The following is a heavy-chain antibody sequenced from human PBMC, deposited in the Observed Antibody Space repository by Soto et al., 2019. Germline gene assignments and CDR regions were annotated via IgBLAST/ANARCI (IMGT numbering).Heavy chain of an antibody. CDR2: IYSRGNT. Sequence: SGTLSLPCTVSGGAITSDYLAWFRQSPGKGLEWIGYIYSRGNTNYNPSLTSRVTISVDTSKTHFSLNMSSVTAADTAVYYCARGRPRDGYNSGHSDFDIWGQGTMVTVSS. J-gene: IGHJ3*02. V-gene: IGHV4-59*01. CDR3: ARGRPRDGYNSGHSDFDI. CDR1: GGAITSDY. D-gene: IGHD5-12*01.